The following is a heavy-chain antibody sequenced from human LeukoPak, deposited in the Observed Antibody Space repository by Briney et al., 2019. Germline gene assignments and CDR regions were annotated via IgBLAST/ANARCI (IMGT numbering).Heavy chain of an antibody. Sequence: GGSLRLSCAASGFSFSNYWMSWVRQAPGKGLEWVANIKEDGSGKYYVDSVKGRFSISRDNAKNSLYLQMNSLRAEDTAVYYCARGRGPYGWFDPWGQGTLVTVSS. CDR2: IKEDGSGK. V-gene: IGHV3-7*03. CDR1: GFSFSNYW. J-gene: IGHJ5*02. CDR3: ARGRGPYGWFDP. D-gene: IGHD3-10*01.